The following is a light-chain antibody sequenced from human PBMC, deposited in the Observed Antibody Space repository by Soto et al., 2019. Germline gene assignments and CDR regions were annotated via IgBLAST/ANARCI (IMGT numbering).Light chain of an antibody. J-gene: IGLJ1*01. CDR2: DVS. CDR3: SSYTSSSTD. Sequence: QSALTQPASVSGSPGQSITISCTGTRSDVGGYNYVSWYQQHPGKAPKLMIYDVSNRPSGVSNRFSGSKSGNTASLTISGLQAEDEADYYCSSYTSSSTDFGTGTKLTVL. CDR1: RSDVGGYNY. V-gene: IGLV2-14*01.